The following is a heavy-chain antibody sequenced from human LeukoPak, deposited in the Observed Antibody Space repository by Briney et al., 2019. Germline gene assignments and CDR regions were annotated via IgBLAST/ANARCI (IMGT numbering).Heavy chain of an antibody. CDR1: GGSISSYY. CDR3: ARGGYCSGGSCYEGDFDY. D-gene: IGHD2-15*01. J-gene: IGHJ4*02. V-gene: IGHV4-4*07. CDR2: IYTSGST. Sequence: SETLSLTCTVSGGSISSYYWSWIRQPAGKGLEWIGRIYTSGSTNYNPSLKSRVTMSVDTSKNQFSLKLSSVTAAGTAVYYCARGGYCSGGSCYEGDFDYWGQGTLVTVSS.